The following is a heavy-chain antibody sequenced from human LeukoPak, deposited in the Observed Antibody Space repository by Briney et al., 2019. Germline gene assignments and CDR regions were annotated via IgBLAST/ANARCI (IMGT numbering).Heavy chain of an antibody. Sequence: GSLRLSCAASGFTFEDYSMSWVRQAPGKGLEWVSSISSSSSYIYYADSVKGRFTISRDNAKNSLYLQMNSLRAEDTAVYYCAREEAGFLEWSRGGDYWGQGTLVTVSS. CDR2: ISSSSSYI. D-gene: IGHD3-3*01. CDR1: GFTFEDYS. J-gene: IGHJ4*02. CDR3: AREEAGFLEWSRGGDY. V-gene: IGHV3-21*01.